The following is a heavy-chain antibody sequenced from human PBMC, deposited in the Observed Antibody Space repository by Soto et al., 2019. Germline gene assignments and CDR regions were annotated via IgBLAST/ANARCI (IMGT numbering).Heavy chain of an antibody. D-gene: IGHD6-19*01. V-gene: IGHV3-7*01. CDR2: IKQDGNEK. J-gene: IGHJ4*02. CDR3: AIGHWLGK. Sequence: EVQLVDSGGALVQPGESLRLSCAASGFTFSDYLMTWVRQAPGKGLEWVATIKQDGNEKYYVGSVKGRFTLSRDNAKNSLYLQLNALRAEDTAVYYCAIGHWLGKWGQGTLVTVSS. CDR1: GFTFSDYL.